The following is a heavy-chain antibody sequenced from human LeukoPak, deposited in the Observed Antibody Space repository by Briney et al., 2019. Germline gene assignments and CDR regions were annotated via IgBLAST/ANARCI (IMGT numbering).Heavy chain of an antibody. CDR1: GGTFSSYA. Sequence: ASVKVSCKASGGTFSSYAISWVRQAPGQGLEWMGGIIPIFGTANYAQKFQGRVTITADKSTSTAYMELSSLRSEDTAVYYCARESLWEVNPYYFDYWGQGTLVTVSS. CDR3: ARESLWEVNPYYFDY. J-gene: IGHJ4*02. D-gene: IGHD1-26*01. V-gene: IGHV1-69*06. CDR2: IIPIFGTA.